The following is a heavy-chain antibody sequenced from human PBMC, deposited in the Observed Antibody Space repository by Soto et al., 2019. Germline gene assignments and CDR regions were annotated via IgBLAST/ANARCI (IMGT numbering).Heavy chain of an antibody. CDR1: RVSISDYF. V-gene: IGHV4-59*01. Sequence: SETLSLTCTVSRVSISDYFWSWIRQAPGKGLEWIGYIFHTGSTNYNPSLKGRVTISVDTSKNQFSLKLSSVTAADTAVYYCARSWVFALDYWGQGTLVTVS. CDR2: IFHTGST. CDR3: ARSWVFALDY. J-gene: IGHJ4*02. D-gene: IGHD3-10*02.